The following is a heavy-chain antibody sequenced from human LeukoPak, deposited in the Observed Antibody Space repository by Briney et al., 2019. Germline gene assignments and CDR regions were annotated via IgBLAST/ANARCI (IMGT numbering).Heavy chain of an antibody. J-gene: IGHJ4*02. Sequence: GGSLRLSCTVSGFTVSSNSMSWVRQAPGKGLEWVSFIYSDNTHYSDSVKGRFTISRDNSKNTLYLQMNSLRAEDTAVYYCARAGVVGATAFPFDYWGQGTLVTVSS. V-gene: IGHV3-53*01. CDR1: GFTVSSNS. D-gene: IGHD1-26*01. CDR2: IYSDNT. CDR3: ARAGVVGATAFPFDY.